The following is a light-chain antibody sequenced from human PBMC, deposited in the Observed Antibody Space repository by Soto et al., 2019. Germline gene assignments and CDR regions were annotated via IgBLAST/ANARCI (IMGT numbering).Light chain of an antibody. CDR2: AAS. CDR3: QDSHTTLMST. Sequence: DIQMTQSPSSLSASVGDRVTITCRASQNIRNTLNWYQHKPGKAPKLLIYAASHLESGVPSRFSGSGSGTEFTLTISRLQPEDFATHYCQDSHTTLMSTFDPGTKVD. V-gene: IGKV1-39*01. CDR1: QNIRNT. J-gene: IGKJ3*01.